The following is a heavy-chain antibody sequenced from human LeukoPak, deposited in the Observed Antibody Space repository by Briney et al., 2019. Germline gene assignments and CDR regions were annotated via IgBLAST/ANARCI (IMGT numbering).Heavy chain of an antibody. CDR2: ISAYNGNT. Sequence: ASVKVSCKASGYTFTGYYMHWVRQAPGQGLEWMGWISAYNGNTNYAQKLQGRVTMTTDTSTSTAYMELRSLRSDDTAVYYCARGGYSSARASGFDYWGQGTLVTVSS. CDR3: ARGGYSSARASGFDY. CDR1: GYTFTGYY. V-gene: IGHV1-18*04. J-gene: IGHJ4*02. D-gene: IGHD6-25*01.